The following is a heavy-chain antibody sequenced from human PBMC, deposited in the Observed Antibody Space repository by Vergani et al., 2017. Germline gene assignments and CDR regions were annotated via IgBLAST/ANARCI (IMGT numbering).Heavy chain of an antibody. CDR3: VTGRGIY. D-gene: IGHD6-13*01. J-gene: IGHJ4*02. V-gene: IGHV1-8*01. Sequence: QVQLAQSGAEVKKPGASVKVSCKAAGYTFTSYDINWVRQATGQGLEWMGWMNPNSGNTGYAQKFQGRGPMTRKNSKSSAYMELSRLKSDDTAVYYCVTGRGIYWGRGTLVTVSS. CDR1: GYTFTSYD. CDR2: MNPNSGNT.